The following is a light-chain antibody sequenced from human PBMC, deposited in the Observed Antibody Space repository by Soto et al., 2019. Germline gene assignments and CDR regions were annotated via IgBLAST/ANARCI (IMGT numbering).Light chain of an antibody. V-gene: IGKV1-5*01. CDR1: QRLRRW. CDR3: QYYDSYSWT. J-gene: IGKJ1*01. CDR2: DAS. Sequence: DIQMTKPPSSLCASVRDRVAIGCRVSQRLRRWSASYYQKPGTATKFLYNDASRLQSRVPSSSSGRGSETEVTLTISSLQPDDFATYYGQYYDSYSWTFGQGTKVDIK.